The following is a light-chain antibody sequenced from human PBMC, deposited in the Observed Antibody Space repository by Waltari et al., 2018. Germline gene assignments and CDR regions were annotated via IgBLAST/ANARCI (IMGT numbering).Light chain of an antibody. J-gene: IGKJ2*01. CDR3: QQYGSSVMYT. CDR1: QRLTKNY. Sequence: VLTQSPGTLSLSPGERGTLSCRASQRLTKNYLAWYQQKPGQAPRLLIYGASSRAPRIPDRFSGSGSGTDFTLTISRLEPEDFAMYYCQQYGSSVMYTFGQGTKLEIK. V-gene: IGKV3-20*01. CDR2: GAS.